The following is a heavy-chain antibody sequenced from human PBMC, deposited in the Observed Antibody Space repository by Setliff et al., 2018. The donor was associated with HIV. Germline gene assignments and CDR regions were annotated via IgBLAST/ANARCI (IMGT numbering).Heavy chain of an antibody. J-gene: IGHJ4*02. D-gene: IGHD2-21*01. CDR1: GFIFVSSA. Sequence: PGGSLRLSCAASGFIFVSSAMHWVRQAPGKGLEWVSVISDSGTYTYYSDSVRGRFTISRDNPKNTLYLQMKSLRAEDTAVYYCAKDCGGECYAPDYWGQGTLVTVSS. CDR3: AKDCGGECYAPDY. CDR2: ISDSGTYT. V-gene: IGHV3-23*01.